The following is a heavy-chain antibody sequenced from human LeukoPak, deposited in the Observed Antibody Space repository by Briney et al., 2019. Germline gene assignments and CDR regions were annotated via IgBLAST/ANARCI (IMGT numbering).Heavy chain of an antibody. CDR2: ISSSSSYI. CDR1: GFTFSSYS. D-gene: IGHD4-17*01. Sequence: GGSLRLSCAASGFTFSSYSMNWVRQAPGKGLEWVSSISSSSSYIYYADSVKGRFTISRDNAKNSLYLQMNSPRAEDTAVYYCARRNGDYPNNNWFDPWGQGTLVTVSS. J-gene: IGHJ5*02. V-gene: IGHV3-21*01. CDR3: ARRNGDYPNNNWFDP.